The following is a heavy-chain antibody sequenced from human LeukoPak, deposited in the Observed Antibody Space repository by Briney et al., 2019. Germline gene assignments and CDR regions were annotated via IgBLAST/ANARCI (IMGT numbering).Heavy chain of an antibody. D-gene: IGHD3-22*01. V-gene: IGHV4-31*03. CDR2: IYYSGST. CDR1: GGSISSGGYY. Sequence: SETLSLTCTVSGGSISSGGYYWSWIRQHPGKGLEWIGYIYYSGSTYYNPSLKSRVTISVDTSKNQFSLKLSSVTAADTAVYYGARLVGSSYYYDSSGEGGFAPWGQGPLVPVSP. J-gene: IGHJ5*02. CDR3: ARLVGSSYYYDSSGEGGFAP.